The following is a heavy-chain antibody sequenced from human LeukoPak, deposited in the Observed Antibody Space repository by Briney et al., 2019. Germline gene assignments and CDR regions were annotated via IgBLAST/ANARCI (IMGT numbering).Heavy chain of an antibody. V-gene: IGHV4-30-2*01. CDR2: IYHSGST. CDR1: GGSISSGGYS. D-gene: IGHD2-15*01. CDR3: AREFCSGGSCYSPDGWFDP. J-gene: IGHJ5*02. Sequence: PSETLSLTCAVSGGSISSGGYSWSWIRQPPGKGLEWIGYIYHSGSTYYNPSLKSRVTISVDRSKNQFSLKLSSVTAADTAVYYCAREFCSGGSCYSPDGWFDPWGQGTLVTVSS.